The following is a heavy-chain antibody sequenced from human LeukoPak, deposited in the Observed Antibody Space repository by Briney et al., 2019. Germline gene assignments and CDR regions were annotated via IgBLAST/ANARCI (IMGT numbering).Heavy chain of an antibody. CDR1: GFTFSSYS. J-gene: IGHJ4*02. CDR3: ARWEYSSRPEYDY. CDR2: ISSSSSYI. D-gene: IGHD6-6*01. V-gene: IGHV3-21*01. Sequence: PGGSLRLSCAASGFTFSSYSMNWVRQAPGKGLEWVSSISSSSSYIYYADSVKGRFTISRDNAKNSLYLQMNSLGAEDTAVYYCARWEYSSRPEYDYWGQGTLVTVSS.